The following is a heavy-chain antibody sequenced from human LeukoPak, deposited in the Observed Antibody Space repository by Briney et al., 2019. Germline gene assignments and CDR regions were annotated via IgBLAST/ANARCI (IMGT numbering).Heavy chain of an antibody. J-gene: IGHJ4*02. V-gene: IGHV3-23*01. CDR2: ISGSGENT. CDR3: AKWGSGSYYKGSFDY. Sequence: GGSLRLSCEASGFTFSTYAMSWVRQAPGKGLEWVSTISGSGENTYYADSVKGRFTISRDNSKNTLYLQMYSLRVEDTAVYYCAKWGSGSYYKGSFDYWGQGTLVTVSS. CDR1: GFTFSTYA. D-gene: IGHD3-10*01.